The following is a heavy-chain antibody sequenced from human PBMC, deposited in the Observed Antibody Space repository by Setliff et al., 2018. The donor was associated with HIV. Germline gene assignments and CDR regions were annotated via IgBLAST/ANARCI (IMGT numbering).Heavy chain of an antibody. CDR1: GFTFSSYG. V-gene: IGHV3-33*06. CDR3: VKDMTGTPSYFFDY. J-gene: IGHJ4*02. CDR2: IWYDGSNR. D-gene: IGHD1-7*01. Sequence: GGSLRLSCAASGFTFSSYGMHWVRQAPGKGLEWVAVIWYDGSNRYYADSVKGRVTIARDNPKNTRYLQMNSLRAEDTAVYYCVKDMTGTPSYFFDYWGQGTLVTVSS.